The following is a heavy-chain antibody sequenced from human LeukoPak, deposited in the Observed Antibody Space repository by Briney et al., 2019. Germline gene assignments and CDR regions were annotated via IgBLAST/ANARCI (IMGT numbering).Heavy chain of an antibody. D-gene: IGHD6-19*01. J-gene: IGHJ6*02. CDR1: GGSISSHY. Sequence: PSETLSLTCTVSGGSISSHYWSRIRQPPGTGLEWIGYIYYSGSTNYNPSLKSRVTISVDTSKNQFSLKLISVTAADTAVYYCSRRIFTEGIAVVHSGLDVWGQGTTVTVSS. CDR3: SRRIFTEGIAVVHSGLDV. CDR2: IYYSGST. V-gene: IGHV4-59*08.